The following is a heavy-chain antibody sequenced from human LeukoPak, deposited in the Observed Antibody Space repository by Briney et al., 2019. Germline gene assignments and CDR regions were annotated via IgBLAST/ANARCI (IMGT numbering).Heavy chain of an antibody. Sequence: SETLSLTCTVSGGSISSGGYYWSWIRQPPGKGLEWIGYIYHSGSTYYNPSLKSRVTISVDRSKNQFSLKLSSVTAADTAVYYCARVLGVTDPDYWGQGTLVTVSS. CDR1: GGSISSGGYY. V-gene: IGHV4-30-2*01. CDR3: ARVLGVTDPDY. CDR2: IYHSGST. D-gene: IGHD2-21*02. J-gene: IGHJ4*02.